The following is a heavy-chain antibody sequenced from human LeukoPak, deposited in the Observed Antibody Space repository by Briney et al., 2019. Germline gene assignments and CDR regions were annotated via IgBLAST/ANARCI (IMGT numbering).Heavy chain of an antibody. Sequence: ASVKVSCKASGGTFSSYAISWVRRAPGQGLEWMGGIIPIFGTANYAQKFQGRVTITTDESTSTAYVELSSLRSEDTAVYYCASDRTMIHAFDIWGQGTMVTVSS. J-gene: IGHJ3*02. CDR2: IIPIFGTA. V-gene: IGHV1-69*05. CDR3: ASDRTMIHAFDI. CDR1: GGTFSSYA. D-gene: IGHD3-22*01.